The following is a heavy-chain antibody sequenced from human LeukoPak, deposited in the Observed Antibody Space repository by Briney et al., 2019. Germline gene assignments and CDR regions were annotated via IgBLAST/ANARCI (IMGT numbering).Heavy chain of an antibody. J-gene: IGHJ6*04. CDR3: ARAPYPVWFGESFSYYGMDV. CDR1: GYTFTSYG. CDR2: ISAYNGNT. D-gene: IGHD3-10*01. V-gene: IGHV1-18*04. Sequence: ASVKVSCKASGYTFTSYGISWVRQAPGQGLEWMGWISAYNGNTNYAQKLQGRVTMTTDTSTSTAYMELRSLRSDDTAVYYCARAPYPVWFGESFSYYGMDVWGKGTTVTVSS.